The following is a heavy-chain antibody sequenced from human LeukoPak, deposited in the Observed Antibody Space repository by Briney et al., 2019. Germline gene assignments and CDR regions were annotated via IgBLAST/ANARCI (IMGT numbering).Heavy chain of an antibody. Sequence: GGSLRLSCAASGFTFSSYWMSWVRQAPGKGLEWVANIKQDGSEKYYVDSVKGRFTISRDNAKNSLYLQMNSLRAEDTAVYYCARQIITMVRGPNYGMDVWGQGTTVTVSS. V-gene: IGHV3-7*01. J-gene: IGHJ6*02. CDR1: GFTFSSYW. D-gene: IGHD3-10*01. CDR2: IKQDGSEK. CDR3: ARQIITMVRGPNYGMDV.